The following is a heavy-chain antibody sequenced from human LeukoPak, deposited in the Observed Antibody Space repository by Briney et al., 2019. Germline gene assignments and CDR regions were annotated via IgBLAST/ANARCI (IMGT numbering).Heavy chain of an antibody. CDR3: AKDRWELLPPKGMDV. CDR1: GFTFSSYA. CDR2: ISGSGGST. J-gene: IGHJ6*02. D-gene: IGHD1-26*01. Sequence: GGSLRLSCAASGFTFSSYAMSWVRQAPGKGLEWVSAISGSGGSTYYADSAKGRFTISRDNSKNTLYLQMNSLRAEDTAVYYCAKDRWELLPPKGMDVWGQGTTVTASS. V-gene: IGHV3-23*01.